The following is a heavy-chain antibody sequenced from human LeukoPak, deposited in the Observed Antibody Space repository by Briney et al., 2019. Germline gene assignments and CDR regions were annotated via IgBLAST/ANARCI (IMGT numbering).Heavy chain of an antibody. J-gene: IGHJ5*02. V-gene: IGHV3-11*01. CDR3: ARNRYYDGGWFDP. CDR1: GFTFSDYY. D-gene: IGHD3-22*01. CDR2: ISSSGSTI. Sequence: PGGSLRLSCAAPGFTFSDYYMSWIRQAPGKGLEWVSYISSSGSTIYYADSVKGRFTISRDNAKNSLYLQINSLRAEDTAVYYCARNRYYDGGWFDPWGQGTLVTVSS.